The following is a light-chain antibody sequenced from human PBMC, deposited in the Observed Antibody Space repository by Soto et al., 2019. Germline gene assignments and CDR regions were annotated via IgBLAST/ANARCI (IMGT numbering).Light chain of an antibody. V-gene: IGLV1-44*01. CDR1: SSNIGSNT. CDR2: SNN. J-gene: IGLJ1*01. CDR3: AAWDDSLNGRVYV. Sequence: QSVLTQPPSASGTPGQRVIISCSGSSSNIGSNTVNWYQQLPGTAPKLLIYSNNQRPSGVPDRFSGSKSGTSASLAISGLQSEDEADYYCAAWDDSLNGRVYVFGTGTKVTVL.